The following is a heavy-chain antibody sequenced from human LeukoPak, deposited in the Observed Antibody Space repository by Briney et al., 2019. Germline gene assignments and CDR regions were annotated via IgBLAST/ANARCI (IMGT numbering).Heavy chain of an antibody. CDR3: ARSSNWYFSKFDY. Sequence: GGSLRLSCAASGFTFSSYAMHWVRQAPGKGLEWVAVISYDGSNKYYADSVKGRFTISRDNAKNSLYLQMDSLRAEDTAVYYCARSSNWYFSKFDYWGQGALVTVSS. CDR2: ISYDGSNK. J-gene: IGHJ4*02. V-gene: IGHV3-30*04. CDR1: GFTFSSYA. D-gene: IGHD2-2*01.